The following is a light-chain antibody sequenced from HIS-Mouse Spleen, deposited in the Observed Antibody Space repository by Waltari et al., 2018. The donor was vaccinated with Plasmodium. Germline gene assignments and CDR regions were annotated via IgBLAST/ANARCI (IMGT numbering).Light chain of an antibody. J-gene: IGLJ2*01. CDR2: LNSDGSH. CDR1: SGHSSYA. Sequence: QLVLTQSPSASASLGASVKLTCTLSSGHSSYAIAWHQQQPEKGPRYLMKLNSDGSHSKGDGIPDRFSGSRSGAERYLTISSLQSEEEADYYCQTWGTGMGVFGGGTKLTVL. V-gene: IGLV4-69*01. CDR3: QTWGTGMGV.